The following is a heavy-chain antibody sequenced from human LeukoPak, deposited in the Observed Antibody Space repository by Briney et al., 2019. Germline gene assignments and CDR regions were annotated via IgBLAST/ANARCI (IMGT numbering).Heavy chain of an antibody. V-gene: IGHV4-59*08. D-gene: IGHD3-10*01. CDR1: GGSISSYY. Sequence: PSETLSLTCTVSGGSISSYYWSWIRQPPGKGLEWIGYIYYSGSTNYNPSLKSRVTISVDTSRNQFSLKLSSVTAADTAVYYCARVRGGMDVWGQGTTVTVSS. CDR2: IYYSGST. CDR3: ARVRGGMDV. J-gene: IGHJ6*02.